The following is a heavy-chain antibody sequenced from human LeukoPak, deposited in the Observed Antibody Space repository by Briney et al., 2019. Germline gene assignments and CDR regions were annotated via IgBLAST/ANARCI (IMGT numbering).Heavy chain of an antibody. D-gene: IGHD6-25*01. CDR2: INPNSGGT. CDR3: ARVGSAAATADS. CDR1: GYTFTSYY. Sequence: ASVKVSCKASGYTFTSYYMHWVRQAPGQGLEWMGWINPNSGGTNYAQKFQGRVTMTSDTSTSTIYMELNSLRSDDTAVYFCARVGSAAATADSWGQGTLVTVSS. J-gene: IGHJ4*02. V-gene: IGHV1-2*02.